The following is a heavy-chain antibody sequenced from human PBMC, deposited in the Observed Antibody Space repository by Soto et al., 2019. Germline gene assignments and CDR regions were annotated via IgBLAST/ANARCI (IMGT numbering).Heavy chain of an antibody. CDR3: AASIFYYGMDV. Sequence: GESLKISCKGSGYTFTNYWVGWVRQMPGKGPEWMGIIYPGDSDTKYNPSFQGQVTISADKSITTTYLQWSSLKASDTAIYYCAASIFYYGMDVWGQGTTVTVSS. CDR2: IYPGDSDT. J-gene: IGHJ6*02. CDR1: GYTFTNYW. V-gene: IGHV5-51*01.